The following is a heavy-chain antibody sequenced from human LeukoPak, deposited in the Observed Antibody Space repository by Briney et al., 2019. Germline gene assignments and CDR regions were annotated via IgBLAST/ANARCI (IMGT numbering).Heavy chain of an antibody. J-gene: IGHJ4*02. CDR1: GYNFGNYG. CDR2: ISAFSGHT. D-gene: IGHD3-10*01. Sequence: ASVKSCKASGYNFGNYGINWVRQAPGQGLEWMGWISAFSGHTKFSENFQDRITFKTETSTSTAYMELRSLTSDDTGVYYCARSGTSSYGYFDSWGQGTRLTVSS. CDR3: ARSGTSSYGYFDS. V-gene: IGHV1-18*01.